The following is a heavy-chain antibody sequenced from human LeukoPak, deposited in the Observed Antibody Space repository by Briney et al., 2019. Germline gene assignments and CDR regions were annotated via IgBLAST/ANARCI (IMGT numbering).Heavy chain of an antibody. CDR2: ISYDGSNK. Sequence: GGPLRLSCAASGFTFSTYTIHWVRQAPGKGLEWVAIISYDGSNKFFADSVKGRFTVSRVNSRNTVYLQMNSLRAEDTAVYYCARGFKAGLFDHWGQGTLVTVST. CDR1: GFTFSTYT. V-gene: IGHV3-30*16. CDR3: ARGFKAGLFDH. J-gene: IGHJ4*02. D-gene: IGHD3/OR15-3a*01.